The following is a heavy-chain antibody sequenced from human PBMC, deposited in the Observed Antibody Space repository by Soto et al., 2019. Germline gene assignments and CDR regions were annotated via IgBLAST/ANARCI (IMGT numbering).Heavy chain of an antibody. CDR1: GFTFSNYG. V-gene: IGHV3-33*06. D-gene: IGHD1-26*01. Sequence: PGGSLRLSCAASGFTFSNYGMHWVRQAPGKGLEWVAVIWFDGSNKYYADSVKGRFTISRDNSKNTLYLQMNSLRAEDTAVYYCANFSGSNSAGTLDYWGQGTLVTVSS. CDR2: IWFDGSNK. J-gene: IGHJ4*02. CDR3: ANFSGSNSAGTLDY.